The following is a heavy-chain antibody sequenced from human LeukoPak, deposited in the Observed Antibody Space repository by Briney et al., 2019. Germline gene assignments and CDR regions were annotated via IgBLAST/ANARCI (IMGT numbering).Heavy chain of an antibody. V-gene: IGHV1-69*01. CDR3: ARSRYCSSTSCYAHFDY. J-gene: IGHJ4*02. CDR2: IIPIFGTA. Sequence: SVKVSCRASVCTFSSYAISWVRQAPGQGLEWMGGIIPIFGTANYAQKFQGRVTITADESTSTAYMELSSLRSEDTAVYYCARSRYCSSTSCYAHFDYWGQGTLVTVSS. CDR1: VCTFSSYA. D-gene: IGHD2-2*01.